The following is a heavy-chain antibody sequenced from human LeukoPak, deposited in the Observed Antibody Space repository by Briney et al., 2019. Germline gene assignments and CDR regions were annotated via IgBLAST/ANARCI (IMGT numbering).Heavy chain of an antibody. J-gene: IGHJ5*02. CDR2: IYYSGST. Sequence: ETLSLTCTVSGGSISSYYWSWIRQPPGKGLEWIGYIYYSGSTNYNPSLKSRVTISVDTSKNQFSLKLSSVTAADTAVYYCARVVADYVWGSYRRNWFDPWGQGTLVTVSS. D-gene: IGHD3-16*02. CDR3: ARVVADYVWGSYRRNWFDP. V-gene: IGHV4-59*01. CDR1: GGSISSYY.